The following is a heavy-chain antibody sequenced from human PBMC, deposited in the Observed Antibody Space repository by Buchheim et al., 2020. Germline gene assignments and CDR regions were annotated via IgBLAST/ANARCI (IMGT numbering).Heavy chain of an antibody. V-gene: IGHV3-49*03. CDR3: TRWGRLRRVFDY. CDR1: GFNFGDYA. D-gene: IGHD3-16*01. J-gene: IGHJ4*02. Sequence: EVQLVASGGGLVEPGRSLRLSCTACGFNFGDYAMSWFRQAPGKGLEWVGFIRSKPFGGTPEYAASVRGRFFLSRDDSKSIAHLQMNSLKIEDAAVYYCTRWGRLRRVFDYWGQGTL. CDR2: IRSKPFGGTP.